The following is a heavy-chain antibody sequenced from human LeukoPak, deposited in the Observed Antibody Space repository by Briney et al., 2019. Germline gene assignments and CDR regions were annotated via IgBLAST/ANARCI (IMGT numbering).Heavy chain of an antibody. CDR2: INQDGSEE. CDR1: GFTFSNYW. D-gene: IGHD5-12*01. J-gene: IGHJ4*02. Sequence: GGSLRLSRAASGFTFSNYWMTWVRQAPGKWLEWVAHINQDGSEEHYMDSVKARFTISRDNAKNSLSLQMNSLRAEDTAVYYCVRDGGVSGYDLLDYWGQGTLVTVSS. V-gene: IGHV3-7*01. CDR3: VRDGGVSGYDLLDY.